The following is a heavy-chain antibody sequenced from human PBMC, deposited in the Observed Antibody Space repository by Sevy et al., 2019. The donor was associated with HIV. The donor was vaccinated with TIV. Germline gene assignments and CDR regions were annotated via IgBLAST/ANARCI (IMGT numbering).Heavy chain of an antibody. V-gene: IGHV3-43D*03. Sequence: GGSLRLSCAASGFTFGDYAMHWVRQAPGKGLEWVSLISWDGGSTYYADSVKGRFTISRDNSKNSLSLQMTSLRAEDTAFYYCAKDLAGEGPYGSGRLDYWGQGTLVTVSS. J-gene: IGHJ4*02. CDR2: ISWDGGST. CDR1: GFTFGDYA. CDR3: AKDLAGEGPYGSGRLDY. D-gene: IGHD3-10*01.